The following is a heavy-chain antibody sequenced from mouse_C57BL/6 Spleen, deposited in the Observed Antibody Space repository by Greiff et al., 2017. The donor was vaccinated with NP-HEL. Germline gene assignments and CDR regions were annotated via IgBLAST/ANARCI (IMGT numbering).Heavy chain of an antibody. V-gene: IGHV1-61*01. CDR3: ARGEAWFAY. CDR1: GYTFTSYW. CDR2: IYPSDSET. J-gene: IGHJ3*01. Sequence: QVQLKQPGAELVRPGSSVKLSCKASGYTFTSYWMDWVKQRPGQGLEWIGNIYPSDSETHYNQKFKDKATLTVDKSSSTAYMQLSSLTAEDSAVYYCARGEAWFAYWGQGTLVTVSA.